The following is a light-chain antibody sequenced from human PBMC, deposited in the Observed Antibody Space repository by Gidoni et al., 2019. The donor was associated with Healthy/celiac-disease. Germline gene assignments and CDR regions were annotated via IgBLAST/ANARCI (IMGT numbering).Light chain of an antibody. Sequence: QSVLTQPPSVSGAPGPRVTISCTGSSSNIGAGYDVPWYQQLPGTAPKLLIYGNSNRPSGVPDRFSGSKSGTSASLAITGLQAEDEADYYCQSYDSSLSGSRVFGGGTKLTVL. J-gene: IGLJ3*02. CDR2: GNS. V-gene: IGLV1-40*01. CDR1: SSNIGAGYD. CDR3: QSYDSSLSGSRV.